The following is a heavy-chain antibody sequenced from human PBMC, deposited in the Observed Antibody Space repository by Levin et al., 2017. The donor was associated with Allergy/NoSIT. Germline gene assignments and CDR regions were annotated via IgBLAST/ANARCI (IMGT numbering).Heavy chain of an antibody. CDR2: ISSSSSTI. J-gene: IGHJ2*01. D-gene: IGHD6-13*01. Sequence: GGSLRLSCAASGFTFSSYSMNWVRQAPGKGLEWVSYISSSSSTIYYADSVKGRFTISRDNAKNSVYLQMNSLRAEDTAVYYCARTFSYSSNVPLNWYFDLWGRGTLVTVSS. CDR1: GFTFSSYS. V-gene: IGHV3-48*04. CDR3: ARTFSYSSNVPLNWYFDL.